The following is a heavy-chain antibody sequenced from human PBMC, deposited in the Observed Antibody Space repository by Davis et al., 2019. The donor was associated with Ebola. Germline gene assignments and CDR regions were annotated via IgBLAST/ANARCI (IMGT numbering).Heavy chain of an antibody. CDR1: GITFSSYC. Sequence: GESLKISCAASGITFSSYCMHWVRQAPGKGLEWVAVTSYDGTKNFYADSVKGRFTISRDNSKNTLFLQMNSLRAEDTAIYYCAKDRQQVVSKLSYYFDYWGQGILVTVSS. V-gene: IGHV3-30-3*01. CDR2: TSYDGTKN. D-gene: IGHD2-15*01. CDR3: AKDRQQVVSKLSYYFDY. J-gene: IGHJ4*02.